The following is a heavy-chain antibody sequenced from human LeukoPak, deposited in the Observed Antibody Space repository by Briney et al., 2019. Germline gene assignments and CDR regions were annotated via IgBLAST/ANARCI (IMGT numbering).Heavy chain of an antibody. CDR1: GFTFSSHE. CDR2: ISSSGSTI. CDR3: ARDRGYFDN. Sequence: GGSLRLSCAASGFTFSSHEMKWVRQAPGKGLEWVSYISSSGSTIYYADSVKGRFTISRDNVQNSLYLQMNSLRAEDTAMYYCARDRGYFDNWGQGTLVTVSS. V-gene: IGHV3-48*03. J-gene: IGHJ4*02.